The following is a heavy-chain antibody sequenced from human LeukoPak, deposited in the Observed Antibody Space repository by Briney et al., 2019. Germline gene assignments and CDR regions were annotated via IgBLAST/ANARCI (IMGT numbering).Heavy chain of an antibody. D-gene: IGHD6-19*01. J-gene: IGHJ4*02. CDR2: ISRSAKTI. CDR3: AKDEGLIAVAGAGYFDD. Sequence: GGSLRLSCAASGFSFRSYEMTWVRQAPGKGLEWVSYISRSAKTIYYADSVKGRFTISRDNAKNSLYLQINSLRAEDTAVYYCAKDEGLIAVAGAGYFDDWGQGALVTVSS. CDR1: GFSFRSYE. V-gene: IGHV3-48*03.